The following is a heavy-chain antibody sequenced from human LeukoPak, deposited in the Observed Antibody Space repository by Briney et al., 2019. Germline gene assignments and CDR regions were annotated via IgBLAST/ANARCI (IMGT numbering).Heavy chain of an antibody. Sequence: PSETLSLTCTVSGGSISSSSYYWGWIRQPPGKGLEWIGSIYQRATVHYNPSLKSRVTISLDTSKNQFSLNLRSMKASDTAVYYCARAFCVGDCFVLHIYFDSWGLGTLVTVSS. J-gene: IGHJ4*02. CDR2: IYQRATV. CDR1: GGSISSSSYY. CDR3: ARAFCVGDCFVLHIYFDS. V-gene: IGHV4-39*07. D-gene: IGHD2-21*02.